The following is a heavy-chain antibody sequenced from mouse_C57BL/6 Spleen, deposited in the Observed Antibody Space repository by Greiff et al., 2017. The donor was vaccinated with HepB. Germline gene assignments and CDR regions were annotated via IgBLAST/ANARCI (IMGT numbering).Heavy chain of an antibody. D-gene: IGHD2-4*01. CDR1: GYTFTSYW. V-gene: IGHV1-64*01. CDR2: IHPNSGST. CDR3: ARHYDYDGYFDV. Sequence: VQLQQPGAELVKPGASVKLSCKASGYTFTSYWMHWVKQRPGQGLEWIGMIHPNSGSTNYNEKFKSKATLTVDKSSSTAYMQLSSLTSEDSAVYYSARHYDYDGYFDVWGTGTTVTVSS. J-gene: IGHJ1*03.